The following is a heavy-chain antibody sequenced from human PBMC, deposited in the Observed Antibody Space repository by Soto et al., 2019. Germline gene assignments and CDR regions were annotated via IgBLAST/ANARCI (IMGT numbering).Heavy chain of an antibody. CDR2: INWNDDE. Sequence: GPTQVNATQTLTLTCTFSGLSLSTSVVGVGWIRQPPGKALEWLTLINWNDDERYSPSLRSRLTITKDTSRNQVVLTMTNMDPVDTGTYYCVHSSVVSAAFDFWAQGTLV. CDR1: GLSLSTSVVG. CDR3: VHSSVVSAAFDF. J-gene: IGHJ4*02. D-gene: IGHD2-2*01. V-gene: IGHV2-5*01.